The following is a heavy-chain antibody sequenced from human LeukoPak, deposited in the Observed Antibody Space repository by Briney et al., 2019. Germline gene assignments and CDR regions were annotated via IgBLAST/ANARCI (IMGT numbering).Heavy chain of an antibody. CDR2: INHSGST. V-gene: IGHV4-34*01. D-gene: IGHD5-24*01. CDR3: ARGRYGSIDY. CDR1: GFTFSSYG. Sequence: GSLRLSCAASGFTFSSYGMHWVRQPPGKGLEWIGEINHSGSTNYNPSLKSRVTISVDTSKNQFSLKLSSVTAADTAVYYCARGRYGSIDYWGQGTLVTVSS. J-gene: IGHJ4*02.